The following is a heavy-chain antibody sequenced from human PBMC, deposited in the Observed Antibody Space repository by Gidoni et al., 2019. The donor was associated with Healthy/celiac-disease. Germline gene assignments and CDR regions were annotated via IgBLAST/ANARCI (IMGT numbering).Heavy chain of an antibody. CDR1: GFTFGDYA. V-gene: IGHV3-49*04. D-gene: IGHD3-22*01. J-gene: IGHJ4*02. CDR2: IRSKAYGGTT. Sequence: EVQLVESGGGLVQPGRSLRLSCTASGFTFGDYAMSWVRQAPGKGLEWVGFIRSKAYGGTTEYAASVKGRFTISRDDSKSIAYLQMNSLKTEDTAVYYCTRLSSGHYYFDYWGQGTLVTVSS. CDR3: TRLSSGHYYFDY.